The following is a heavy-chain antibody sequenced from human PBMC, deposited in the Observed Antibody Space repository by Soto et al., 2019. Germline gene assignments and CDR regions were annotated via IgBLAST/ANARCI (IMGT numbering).Heavy chain of an antibody. D-gene: IGHD2-2*01. CDR2: INPITGDT. V-gene: IGHV1-2*02. J-gene: IGHJ6*02. CDR3: ARVTSFQDGMDV. Sequence: QVQLVQSGAEVKKPGASVRVSCKASGYTFTDYYLHWVRQAPGQGLEWMGWINPITGDTKSTQKFPARVTMTRDTSIGTASLELTSLTSDDTAVYYCARVTSFQDGMDVWGQGTTVSVS. CDR1: GYTFTDYY.